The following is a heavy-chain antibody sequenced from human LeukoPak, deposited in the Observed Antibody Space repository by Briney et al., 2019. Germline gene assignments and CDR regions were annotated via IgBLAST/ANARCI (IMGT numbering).Heavy chain of an antibody. CDR1: GGSISSSTYY. J-gene: IGHJ4*02. V-gene: IGHV4-39*01. CDR3: ARHKYQLLSTPKY. D-gene: IGHD2-2*01. Sequence: SETLFLTCTVSGGSISSSTYYWGWIRQPPGKGLEWIGSIYCSGSTYYNPSLKSRVTISVDTSKNQFSLKLSSVTAADTAVYFCARHKYQLLSTPKYWGQGTLVTVSS. CDR2: IYCSGST.